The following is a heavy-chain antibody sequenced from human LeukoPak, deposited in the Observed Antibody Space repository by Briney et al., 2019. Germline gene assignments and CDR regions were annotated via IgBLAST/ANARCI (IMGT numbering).Heavy chain of an antibody. V-gene: IGHV3-30*04. CDR1: GFTFSSYA. Sequence: PGGSLRLSCAASGFTFSSYAMHWVRQAPGKGPEWVAVISYDGSNKYYADSVKGRFTISRDNTKNTLYLQMNSLRAEDTAVYYCARDRRIAAGGAFDYWGQGTLVTVSS. CDR2: ISYDGSNK. D-gene: IGHD6-13*01. CDR3: ARDRRIAAGGAFDY. J-gene: IGHJ4*02.